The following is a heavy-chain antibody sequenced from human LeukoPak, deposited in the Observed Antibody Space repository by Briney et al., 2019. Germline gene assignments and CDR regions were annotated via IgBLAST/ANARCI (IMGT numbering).Heavy chain of an antibody. CDR2: MNPNSGNT. CDR3: ARAITETGSDAFDI. V-gene: IGHV1-8*01. CDR1: GYTFTSYD. J-gene: IGHJ3*02. D-gene: IGHD3-9*01. Sequence: ASVKVSCKASGYTFTSYDINWVRQATGQGLEWMGWMNPNSGNTGYAQKFQGRVTMTRNTSISTAYMELSSLRSEDTAVYYCARAITETGSDAFDIWGQGTMVTVSS.